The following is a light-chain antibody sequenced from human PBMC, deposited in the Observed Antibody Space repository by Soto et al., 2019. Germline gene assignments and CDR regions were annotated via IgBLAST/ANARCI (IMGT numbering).Light chain of an antibody. J-gene: IGLJ1*01. V-gene: IGLV2-8*01. CDR1: SSDVGNYNY. Sequence: QSALTQPPSASGSPGQSVTISCTGTSSDVGNYNYVSWYQQHPGKAPKLIIYEVNKRPSGVPDRFSGSKSGNTASLTVSGLQAEDEADYYCSSYAGGNNLVFGTGTELTVL. CDR2: EVN. CDR3: SSYAGGNNLV.